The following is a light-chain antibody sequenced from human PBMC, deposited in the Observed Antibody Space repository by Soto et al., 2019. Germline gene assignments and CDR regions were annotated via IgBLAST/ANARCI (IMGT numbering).Light chain of an antibody. J-gene: IGKJ5*01. V-gene: IGKV3-20*01. Sequence: TQSPSTLSVSPVERATLSCRASQSVSSYLAWYQQKPGQAPRLLIYGASSMDTGIPDRFSGTGSETDFTLTISRLEPEDFAAYYCQQNDSTPITFGQGTRREIK. CDR3: QQNDSTPIT. CDR2: GAS. CDR1: QSVSSY.